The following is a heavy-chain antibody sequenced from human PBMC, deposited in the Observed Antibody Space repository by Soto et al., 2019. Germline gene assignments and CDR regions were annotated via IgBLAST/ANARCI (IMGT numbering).Heavy chain of an antibody. CDR2: FDPEDGET. CDR3: ATGSITIFGVVIPDAFDI. J-gene: IGHJ3*02. CDR1: GYTLTELS. V-gene: IGHV1-24*01. D-gene: IGHD3-3*01. Sequence: ASVKVSCKVSGYTLTELSMHWVRQAPGKGLEWMGGFDPEDGETIYAQKFQGRVTMTEDTSTDTAYMELSSLRSEDTAVYYCATGSITIFGVVIPDAFDIWGQGTMVTVSS.